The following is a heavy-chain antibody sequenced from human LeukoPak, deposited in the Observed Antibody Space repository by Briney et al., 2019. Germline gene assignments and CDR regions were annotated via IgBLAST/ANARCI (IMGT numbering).Heavy chain of an antibody. CDR1: GYTFTSYG. V-gene: IGHV1-18*01. CDR3: ARWGGRCSGGSCPFDY. D-gene: IGHD2-15*01. Sequence: GASVKVSCKASGYTFTSYGISWVRQAPGQGLEWMGWISAYNGNTNYAQKLQCRVTMTTDTSTSTAYMELRSLRSDDTAVYYCARWGGRCSGGSCPFDYWGQGTLVTVSS. J-gene: IGHJ4*02. CDR2: ISAYNGNT.